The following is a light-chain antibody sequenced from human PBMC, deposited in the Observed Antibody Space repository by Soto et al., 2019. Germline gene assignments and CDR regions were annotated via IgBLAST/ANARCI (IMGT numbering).Light chain of an antibody. CDR3: TSFSSSTSLYV. Sequence: QSVLTQPRSVSGSPGQSVTISCTGTSSDVGGYNYISWYQQLPGKAPKLMIYQVTIRPSGISNRFSGSKSGNTASLTISGLQAEDEADYYCTSFSSSTSLYVFGTGTKVTV. J-gene: IGLJ1*01. CDR2: QVT. V-gene: IGLV2-14*01. CDR1: SSDVGGYNY.